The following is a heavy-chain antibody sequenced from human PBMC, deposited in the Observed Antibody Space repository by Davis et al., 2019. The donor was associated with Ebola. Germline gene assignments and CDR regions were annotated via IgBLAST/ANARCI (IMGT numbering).Heavy chain of an antibody. D-gene: IGHD6-6*01. CDR2: IYYTGRT. V-gene: IGHV4-61*05. Sequence: SETLSLTCTVSGGSISSSSYYWGWIRQPPGKGLEWIGYIYYTGRTNYNPSLKSRVTLSLDRSKNQFSLKLTSVTAADTAVYYCARQSSSSWGDYWGQGTLVTVSS. CDR3: ARQSSSSWGDY. J-gene: IGHJ4*02. CDR1: GGSISSSSYY.